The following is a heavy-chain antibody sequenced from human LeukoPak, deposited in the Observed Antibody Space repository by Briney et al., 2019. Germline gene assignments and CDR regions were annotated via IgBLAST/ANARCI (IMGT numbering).Heavy chain of an antibody. Sequence: TGGSLRLSCAASGSTFSSYSMNWVRQAPGKGLEWVSYISSSSSTIYYADSVKGRFTISRDNAKNSLYLQMNSLRAEDTAVYYCVGTVYDFWSGSMGDYFDYWGQGTLVTVSS. CDR2: ISSSSSTI. CDR1: GSTFSSYS. CDR3: VGTVYDFWSGSMGDYFDY. V-gene: IGHV3-48*01. D-gene: IGHD3-3*01. J-gene: IGHJ4*02.